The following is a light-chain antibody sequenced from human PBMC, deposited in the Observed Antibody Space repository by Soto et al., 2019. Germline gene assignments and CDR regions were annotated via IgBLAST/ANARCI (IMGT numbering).Light chain of an antibody. V-gene: IGKV1-5*01. CDR1: ETISNF. CDR2: DAS. J-gene: IGKJ2*01. CDR3: QQYKIFPYT. Sequence: DIQMTQSPSTLSASVGDRVAITCRASETISNFLAWYQQKPGKAPKLLFFDASNLESGVPSRFSGSGSGTEFTLTITSLQPAAFATYYCQQYKIFPYTFGQGTNLDLK.